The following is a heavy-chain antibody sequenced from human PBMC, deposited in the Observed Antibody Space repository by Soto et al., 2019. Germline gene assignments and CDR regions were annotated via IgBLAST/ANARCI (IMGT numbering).Heavy chain of an antibody. CDR1: GGSISSYY. D-gene: IGHD6-13*01. J-gene: IGHJ6*02. CDR3: ARDPRIEAAGYYSYVGMDV. Sequence: PSGALSLTWPVSGGSISSYYWSWIRQPPGKGLEWLGYIYYSGSTNYNPSLKSRVTISVHTSKNQFSVKLSSVNAADTAVYDCARDPRIEAAGYYSYVGMDVWGQGTTVT. CDR2: IYYSGST. V-gene: IGHV4-59*01.